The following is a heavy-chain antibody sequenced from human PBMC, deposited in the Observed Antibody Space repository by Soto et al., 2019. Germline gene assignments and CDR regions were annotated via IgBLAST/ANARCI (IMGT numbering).Heavy chain of an antibody. J-gene: IGHJ4*02. CDR2: IYNDGTYS. Sequence: PGGSLRLSCAASGFIFKMYWMHWVRQSPGKGLVWISRIYNDGTYSDYADSVRGRFTISRDNVNDTLYLQMNHLRAEDSSLYYCTRGPRPISTGTGAYWGQGTQVTVSS. CDR1: GFIFKMYW. V-gene: IGHV3-74*01. D-gene: IGHD3-10*01. CDR3: TRGPRPISTGTGAY.